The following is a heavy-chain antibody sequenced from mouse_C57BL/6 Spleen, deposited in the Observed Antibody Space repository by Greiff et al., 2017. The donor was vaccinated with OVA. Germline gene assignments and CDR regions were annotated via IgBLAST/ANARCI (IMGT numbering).Heavy chain of an antibody. CDR2: IWTGGGT. D-gene: IGHD1-1*01. CDR1: GFSLTSYA. Sequence: VKVVESGPGLVAPSQSLSITCTVSGFSLTSYAISWVRQPPGKGLEWLGVIWTGGGTNYNSALKSRLSISKDNSKSQVFLKMNSLQTDDTARYYCARNPLYYGSSYFYWYFDVWGTGTTVTVSS. CDR3: ARNPLYYGSSYFYWYFDV. V-gene: IGHV2-9-1*01. J-gene: IGHJ1*03.